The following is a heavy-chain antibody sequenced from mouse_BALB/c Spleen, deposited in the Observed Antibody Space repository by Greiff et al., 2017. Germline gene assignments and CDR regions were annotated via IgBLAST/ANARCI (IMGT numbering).Heavy chain of an antibody. V-gene: IGHV1-54*01. D-gene: IGHD2-4*01. CDR3: ARDYYYHDGAHWYFDV. J-gene: IGHJ1*01. CDR1: GYAFTNYL. Sequence: QVQLQHSGAELVRPGTSVKVSCKASGYAFTNYLIEWVKQRPGQGLEWIGVINPGSGGTNYNEKFKGQATLTADTSSSTAYMQISSLTSDDSAVYFCARDYYYHDGAHWYFDVWGAGTTGTVSS. CDR2: INPGSGGT.